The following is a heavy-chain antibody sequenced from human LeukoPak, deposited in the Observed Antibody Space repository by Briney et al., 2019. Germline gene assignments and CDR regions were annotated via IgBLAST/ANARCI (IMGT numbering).Heavy chain of an antibody. D-gene: IGHD3-3*01. CDR3: ARDERGDFWSGYYYYFDY. Sequence: PGGSLRLSCAASGFTFSRYSMNWVRQAPGKGLEWVSYISSSSSTIYDADSVKGRFTISRDNAKNSLYLQMNSLRAEDTAVYYCARDERGDFWSGYYYYFDYWGQGTLVTVS. CDR2: ISSSSSTI. V-gene: IGHV3-48*01. J-gene: IGHJ4*02. CDR1: GFTFSRYS.